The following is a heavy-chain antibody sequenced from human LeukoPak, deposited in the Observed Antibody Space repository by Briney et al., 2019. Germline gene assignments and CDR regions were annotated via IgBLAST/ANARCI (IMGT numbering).Heavy chain of an antibody. D-gene: IGHD5-18*01. V-gene: IGHV4-34*01. Sequence: PSETLSLTCAVYGGSFSGYYWSWIRQPPGKGLEWIGEINHSGSTYYNPSLKSRVTILVDTSNNQFSLKLSSVTAADTAVYYCAKTQVDTAMVSFDYWGQGTLVTVSS. CDR1: GGSFSGYY. J-gene: IGHJ4*02. CDR2: INHSGST. CDR3: AKTQVDTAMVSFDY.